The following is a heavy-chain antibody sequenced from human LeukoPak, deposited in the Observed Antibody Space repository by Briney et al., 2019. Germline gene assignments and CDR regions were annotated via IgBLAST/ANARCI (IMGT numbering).Heavy chain of an antibody. D-gene: IGHD2-8*01. J-gene: IGHJ3*02. CDR1: GFTFSSYG. Sequence: PGGSLRLSCAASGFTFSSYGMSWVRQAPGKGLEWVSAISGSGGSTYYADSVKGRFTISRDNSKNTLYLQMNSLRAEDTAVYYCAKPIVLMVYAIDAFDIWGQGTMVTVSS. CDR2: ISGSGGST. CDR3: AKPIVLMVYAIDAFDI. V-gene: IGHV3-23*01.